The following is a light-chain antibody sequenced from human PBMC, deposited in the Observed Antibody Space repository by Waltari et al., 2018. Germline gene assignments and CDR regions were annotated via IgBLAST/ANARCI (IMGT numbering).Light chain of an antibody. J-gene: IGKJ4*01. CDR3: QQSYRTPPLT. CDR2: ATS. Sequence: CRASQSISGYLNWDQENAGRATKVRVYATSGLQSGVPSRFSGSGSGTDFTLTITSLQPEDFATYYCQQSYRTPPLTFGGGTKVEIK. V-gene: IGKV1-39*01. CDR1: QSISGY.